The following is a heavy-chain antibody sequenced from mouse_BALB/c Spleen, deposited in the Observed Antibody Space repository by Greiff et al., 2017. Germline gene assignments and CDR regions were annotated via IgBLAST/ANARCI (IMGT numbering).Heavy chain of an antibody. CDR1: GFSLTSYG. D-gene: IGHD4-1*01. J-gene: IGHJ3*01. Sequence: QVQLQQSGPGLVAPSQSLSITCTVSGFSLTSYGVNWVRQPPGKGLEWLGMIWGDGSTDYNSALKSRLSISKDNSKSQVFLKMNSLQTDDTARYYCARESPGTRFAYWGQGTLVTVSA. V-gene: IGHV2-6-7*01. CDR2: IWGDGST. CDR3: ARESPGTRFAY.